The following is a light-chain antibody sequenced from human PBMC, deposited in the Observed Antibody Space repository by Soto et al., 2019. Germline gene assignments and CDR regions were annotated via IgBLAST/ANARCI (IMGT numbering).Light chain of an antibody. CDR1: QTVGSD. CDR3: QQYNNWPLT. Sequence: EIVMTQSPATLSVSPGERATLACRASQTVGSDLAWYQQKPGLPPRLLIYGASSRATGFPARFSGSGSGTEFTLTISSLQSEDFAVYYCQQYNNWPLTFGGGTKMEIK. CDR2: GAS. J-gene: IGKJ4*01. V-gene: IGKV3-15*01.